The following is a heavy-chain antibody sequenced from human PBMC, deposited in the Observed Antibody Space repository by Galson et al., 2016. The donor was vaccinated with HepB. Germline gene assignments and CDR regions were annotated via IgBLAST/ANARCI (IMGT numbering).Heavy chain of an antibody. CDR1: GYTFTSYG. V-gene: IGHV1-18*01. D-gene: IGHD5-24*01. Sequence: SVKVSCKASGYTFTSYGISCVRQAPGYGLEWVGWISAYNGNTNYAQKLQGRVTMTTETSTSTAYMELRSLRSDDTAVYYGAIKIGRDCYMASWGQGTLVTVSS. CDR3: AIKIGRDCYMAS. J-gene: IGHJ4*02. CDR2: ISAYNGNT.